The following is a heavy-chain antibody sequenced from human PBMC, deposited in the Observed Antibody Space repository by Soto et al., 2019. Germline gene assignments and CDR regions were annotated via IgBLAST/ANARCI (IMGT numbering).Heavy chain of an antibody. CDR2: RYYSGNT. V-gene: IGHV4-30-4*01. J-gene: IGHJ4*02. D-gene: IGHD3-22*01. CDR1: GVSITSGSYY. Sequence: HVQLQESGPGPVTPSQTLSLSCTVSGVSITSGSYYWTWVRQSPGKGLEWIGYRYYSGNTYYNPSLNCRATISVDTSNNQFSLKLTSVTAADTAVYYCARGGYDTSGQTFIGWGPDCWGQGTLVTVS. CDR3: ARGGYDTSGQTFIGWGPDC.